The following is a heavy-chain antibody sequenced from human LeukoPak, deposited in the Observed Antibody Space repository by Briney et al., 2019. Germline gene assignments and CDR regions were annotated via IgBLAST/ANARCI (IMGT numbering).Heavy chain of an antibody. J-gene: IGHJ5*02. Sequence: GASVKVSCKASGCTFSSYAISWVRQAPGQGLEWMGGIIPIFGTANYAQKFQGRVTITTDESTSTAYMELSSLRSEDTAVYYCARGTLGDYWFDPWGQGTLVTVSS. V-gene: IGHV1-69*05. CDR1: GCTFSSYA. CDR3: ARGTLGDYWFDP. D-gene: IGHD2-21*02. CDR2: IIPIFGTA.